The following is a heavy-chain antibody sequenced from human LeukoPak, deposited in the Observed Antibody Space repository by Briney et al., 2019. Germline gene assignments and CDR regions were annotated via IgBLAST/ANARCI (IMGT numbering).Heavy chain of an antibody. CDR1: GFTFSSYK. J-gene: IGHJ4*02. CDR3: ARSSIQLWPWYDY. D-gene: IGHD5-18*01. CDR2: ISSSSRTI. Sequence: GGSLRLSCAASGFTFSSYKMNWVRQAPGKGLEWVSYISSSSRTIYYADSVKGRFTISRDNAKNSLYLQMNSLRAEDTAVYYCARSSIQLWPWYDYWGQGTLVTVSS. V-gene: IGHV3-48*01.